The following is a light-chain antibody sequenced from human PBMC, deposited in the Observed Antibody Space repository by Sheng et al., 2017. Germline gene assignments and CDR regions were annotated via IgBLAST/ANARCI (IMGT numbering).Light chain of an antibody. Sequence: SYVLTQPPSVSVAPGQTASIPCGGSNIGSKSVHWYQQRPGQAPVLVVFDDSDRPSGIPERFSGSNSGNTATLTISRVEAGDEADYYCQVWDPSSDHPGVFGGGTKVTVL. CDR1: NIGSKS. CDR2: DDS. J-gene: IGLJ2*01. V-gene: IGLV3-21*02. CDR3: QVWDPSSDHPGV.